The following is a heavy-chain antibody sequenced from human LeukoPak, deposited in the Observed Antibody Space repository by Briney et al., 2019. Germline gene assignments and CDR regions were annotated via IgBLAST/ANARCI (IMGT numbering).Heavy chain of an antibody. Sequence: PSETLSLTCAVYGGSFSGYYWSWIRQPPGKGLEWIGSIYYSGSTYYNPSLKSRVTISVDTSKNQFSLKLSSVTAADTAVYYCARHHNPFVTDPNFDYWGQGTLVTVSS. D-gene: IGHD1-1*01. CDR1: GGSFSGYY. V-gene: IGHV4-34*01. CDR3: ARHHNPFVTDPNFDY. CDR2: IYYSGST. J-gene: IGHJ4*02.